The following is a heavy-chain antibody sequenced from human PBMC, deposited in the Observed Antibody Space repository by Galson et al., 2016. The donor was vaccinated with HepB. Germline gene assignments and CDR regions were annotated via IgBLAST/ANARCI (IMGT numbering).Heavy chain of an antibody. Sequence: SLRLSCAGSGFSFSTYAMTWVRQAPGRGLEWISAVSPSGSRTYYIDSVRGRFTVSRDNSEHTVHLQLNSLSVEDTALYYCAREELLYVSGSRKYHTKYFDLWGRGTLVTVSS. V-gene: IGHV3-23*01. J-gene: IGHJ5*02. CDR2: VSPSGSRT. CDR3: AREELLYVSGSRKYHTKYFDL. CDR1: GFSFSTYA. D-gene: IGHD2-21*01.